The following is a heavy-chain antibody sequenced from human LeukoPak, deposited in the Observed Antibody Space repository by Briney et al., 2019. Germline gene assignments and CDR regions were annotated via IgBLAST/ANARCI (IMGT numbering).Heavy chain of an antibody. CDR1: GFTFSTYD. J-gene: IGHJ4*02. CDR3: AISSEQLVLCYYFEY. D-gene: IGHD6-6*01. V-gene: IGHV3-23*01. Sequence: GGSLRLSCAASGFTFSTYDMSWVRQSPGKGLEWVATISGSGNYTFYADSVKGRFTISRDNSKNTLYLQMNSLRAEDTAVYYCAISSEQLVLCYYFEYWGQGTLVTVSS. CDR2: ISGSGNYT.